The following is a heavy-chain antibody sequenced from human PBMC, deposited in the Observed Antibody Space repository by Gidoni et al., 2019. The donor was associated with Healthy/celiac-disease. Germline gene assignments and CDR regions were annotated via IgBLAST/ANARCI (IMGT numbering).Heavy chain of an antibody. J-gene: IGHJ6*02. CDR2: IYTSGST. V-gene: IGHV4-61*02. CDR3: ARENIVATIWVEYYYGMDV. Sequence: QVQLQESGPGLVKPSQTLSLTCTVSGGSISSGSYSWSWIRQPAGKGLEWIGRIYTSGSTHYNPSLKSRVTISVDTSKNQFSLKLSSVTAADTAVYYCARENIVATIWVEYYYGMDVWGQGTTVTVSS. CDR1: GGSISSGSYS. D-gene: IGHD5-12*01.